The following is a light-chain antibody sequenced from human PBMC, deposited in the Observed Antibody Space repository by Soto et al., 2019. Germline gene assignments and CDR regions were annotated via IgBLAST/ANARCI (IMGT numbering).Light chain of an antibody. CDR3: QVCERFSDHNFV. CDR2: DDQ. V-gene: IGLV3-21*02. Sequence: SYELTQPPSVSVSPGQTASITCGGDNIGTKSVHWYQQRPGQAPVLVVYDDQKQPSGIPERFSGSNSGNTATLTISRVETGDEADYYCQVCERFSDHNFVFGDGTKVTVL. J-gene: IGLJ1*01. CDR1: NIGTKS.